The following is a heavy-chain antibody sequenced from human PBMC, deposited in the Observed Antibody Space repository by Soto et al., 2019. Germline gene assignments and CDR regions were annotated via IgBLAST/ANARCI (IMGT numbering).Heavy chain of an antibody. CDR2: IQSGGPT. V-gene: IGHV3-66*01. CDR1: GFTVSSKY. CDR3: ARDDVLCDGGRCHPVPMDV. J-gene: IGHJ6*04. D-gene: IGHD2-15*01. Sequence: GGSLRLSCAASGFTVSSKYMSWVRQAPGKGLEWVSLIQSGGPTYYADSVKGRFTISRDTSENTLHLQMDSLRAEDTAVYYCARDDVLCDGGRCHPVPMDVRGTGTTVTLFS.